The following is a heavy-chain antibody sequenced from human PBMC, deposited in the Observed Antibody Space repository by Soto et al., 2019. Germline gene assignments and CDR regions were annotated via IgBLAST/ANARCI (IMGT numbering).Heavy chain of an antibody. J-gene: IGHJ5*02. CDR3: ARNLQTPASNWFDP. CDR2: IYYSGST. V-gene: IGHV4-39*01. Sequence: SETLSLTCTASGVSISSSSYYWDWIRQPPGKGLEWIGSIYYSGSTYYNPSLKSRVTISVDTSKNQFSLKLRSVTAADPDVYYCARNLQTPASNWFDPWGQGTLVTVSS. CDR1: GVSISSSSYY. D-gene: IGHD2-15*01.